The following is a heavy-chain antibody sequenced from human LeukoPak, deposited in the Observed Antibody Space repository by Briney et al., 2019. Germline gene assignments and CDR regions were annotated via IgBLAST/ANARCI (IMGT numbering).Heavy chain of an antibody. Sequence: SETLSLTCTVSGGSVTSGNYYWNWIRQPAGKGLEWIGRIYTNGGASYNPSLKSRVTISIDASKNQFSLKLSSVTAADTAVYYCAKEPPGYWGQGILVTVSS. CDR1: GGSVTSGNYY. CDR3: AKEPPGY. V-gene: IGHV4-61*02. CDR2: IYTNGGA. J-gene: IGHJ4*02.